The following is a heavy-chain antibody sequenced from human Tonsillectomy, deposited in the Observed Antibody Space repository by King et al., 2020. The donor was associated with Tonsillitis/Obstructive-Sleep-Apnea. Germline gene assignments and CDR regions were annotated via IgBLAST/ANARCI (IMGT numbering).Heavy chain of an antibody. Sequence: VQLVQSGAEVKKPGASVKVSCKASGYTFNDYYMHWVRQAPGQGLEWMGRINPNSGGTNYAQQFQGRVTMTRDTSISTAYMELNRLRSNDTAVYYWARDRKRCNSTSGNADWFDPWGQGTLVTVSS. V-gene: IGHV1-2*06. CDR2: INPNSGGT. J-gene: IGHJ5*02. CDR3: ARDRKRCNSTSGNADWFDP. D-gene: IGHD2/OR15-2a*01. CDR1: GYTFNDYY.